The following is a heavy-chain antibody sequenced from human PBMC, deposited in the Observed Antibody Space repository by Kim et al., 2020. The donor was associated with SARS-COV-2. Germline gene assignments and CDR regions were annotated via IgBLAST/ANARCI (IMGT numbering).Heavy chain of an antibody. CDR2: ISWDGGST. CDR3: AKVISVRGVIITYDY. J-gene: IGHJ4*02. V-gene: IGHV3-43*02. D-gene: IGHD3-10*01. Sequence: GGSLRLSCSASGFTFDDYAMHWVRQAPGKGLEWVSLISWDGGSTYYADSVKGRFTISRDNSKNSLYLQMNSLRTEDTALYYCAKVISVRGVIITYDYCGQGNLGTVSS. CDR1: GFTFDDYA.